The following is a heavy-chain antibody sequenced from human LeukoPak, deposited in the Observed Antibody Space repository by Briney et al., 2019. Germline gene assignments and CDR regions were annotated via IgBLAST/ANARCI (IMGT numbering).Heavy chain of an antibody. V-gene: IGHV1-2*02. CDR3: ARDGPGTTYFDY. D-gene: IGHD1-7*01. J-gene: IGHJ4*02. CDR2: INPNSGGT. Sequence: GASVKDSCKATGSTLTGYYMHCVRQAPGHRLEWMRWINPNSGGTNYAQKFQGRVTMTRDTSISTAYMELSSLRSDDTAVYYCARDGPGTTYFDYWGQGTLVTVSS. CDR1: GSTLTGYY.